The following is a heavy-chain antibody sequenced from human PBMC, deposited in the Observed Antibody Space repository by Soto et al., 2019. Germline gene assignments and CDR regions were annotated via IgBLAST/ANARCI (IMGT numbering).Heavy chain of an antibody. J-gene: IGHJ4*02. CDR2: ISGSGSTT. D-gene: IGHD4-4*01. V-gene: IGHV3-23*01. CDR1: GLTFSGYG. CDR3: VTRSRGLQSSPPRLDS. Sequence: EVQLLESGGGLVQPGGSLRLSCAASGLTFSGYGMRWVRQAPGTGLEWVSAISGSGSTTYYADSVKGRFTISRDDSKNILFLQMNSLRAEDTAVYYCVTRSRGLQSSPPRLDSWGQGTLVTVSS.